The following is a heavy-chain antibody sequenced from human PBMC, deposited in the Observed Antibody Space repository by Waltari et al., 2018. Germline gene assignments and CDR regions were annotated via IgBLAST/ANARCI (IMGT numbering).Heavy chain of an antibody. V-gene: IGHV4-38-2*01. D-gene: IGHD6-6*01. Sequence: QVQLQESGPGRVKPSETLSLTCVVSGYSISTGYYWGWIRQPPGKGMEWIGSIYHSGNTYAKPSLESGLTIAVDTPKNQFSLKLSSVTAADTAVYYCATHGVPMSIAAHDYWGQGTLVTVSS. CDR2: IYHSGNT. CDR1: GYSISTGYY. CDR3: ATHGVPMSIAAHDY. J-gene: IGHJ4*02.